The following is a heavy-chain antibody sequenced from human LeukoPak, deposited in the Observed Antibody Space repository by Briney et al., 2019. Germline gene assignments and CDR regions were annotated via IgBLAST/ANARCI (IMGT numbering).Heavy chain of an antibody. J-gene: IGHJ6*02. CDR2: VNTNSGKP. Sequence: GAAVKVSCKGSGYSLTRHTIKWVPQAPGQGLEGVGWVNTNSGKPTYAQAFRGRFVLSLHTSVSTAFLQINSLKAQDTAVYSCARAMTPYSRGGWYVYGMDVWGQGTTVTVSS. CDR1: GYSLTRHT. CDR3: ARAMTPYSRGGWYVYGMDV. D-gene: IGHD6-19*01. V-gene: IGHV7-4-1*02.